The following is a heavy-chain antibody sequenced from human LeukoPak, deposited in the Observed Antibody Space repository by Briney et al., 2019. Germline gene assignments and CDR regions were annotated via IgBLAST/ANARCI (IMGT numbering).Heavy chain of an antibody. Sequence: GGSLRLSCAASGFTFSSHWMTWVRQAPGKGLEWVSGITGSGGTTYYADSVKGRFAISTDDSKNTLYLQMNSLRAEDTAVYYCAKDPNGDYVGAFDSWGQGTMVTVSS. J-gene: IGHJ3*02. V-gene: IGHV3-23*01. D-gene: IGHD4-17*01. CDR3: AKDPNGDYVGAFDS. CDR2: ITGSGGTT. CDR1: GFTFSSHW.